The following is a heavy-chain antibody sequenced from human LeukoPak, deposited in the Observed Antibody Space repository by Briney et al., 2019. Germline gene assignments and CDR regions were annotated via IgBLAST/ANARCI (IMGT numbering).Heavy chain of an antibody. Sequence: PSETLSLTCTVSGGSISSYYWSWIRQPAGKGLEWIGRIYTSGSTNYNPSLKSRVTMSVDTSKNQFSLKLSSVTAADTAVYYCFGYDYVWGRHAFDIWGQGTMVTVSS. CDR2: IYTSGST. V-gene: IGHV4-4*07. CDR3: FGYDYVWGRHAFDI. D-gene: IGHD3-16*01. CDR1: GGSISSYY. J-gene: IGHJ3*02.